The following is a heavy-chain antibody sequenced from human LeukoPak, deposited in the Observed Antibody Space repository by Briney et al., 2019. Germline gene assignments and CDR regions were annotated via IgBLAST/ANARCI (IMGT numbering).Heavy chain of an antibody. D-gene: IGHD3-22*01. J-gene: IGHJ4*02. Sequence: ASVKVSCKVSGYTLTELSMHWVRQAPGKGLEWMGGFDPEDGETIYAQKFQGRVTMTEDTSTDTAYMELSSLRSEDTAVYYCARSLRERPYDSSGYSWYYWGQGTLVTVSS. CDR1: GYTLTELS. CDR2: FDPEDGET. CDR3: ARSLRERPYDSSGYSWYY. V-gene: IGHV1-24*01.